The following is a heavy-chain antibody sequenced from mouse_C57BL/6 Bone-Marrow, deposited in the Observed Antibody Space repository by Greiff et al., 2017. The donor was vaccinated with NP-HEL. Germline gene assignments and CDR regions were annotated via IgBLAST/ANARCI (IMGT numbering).Heavy chain of an antibody. Sequence: EVQGVESGGGLVQPGGSMKLSCAASGFTFSDAWMDWVRQSPEKGLEWVAEIRNKANNHATYYAESVKGRFTISRDDSKSSVYLQMNSLRAEDTGIYYCTRRLLAWFAYWGQGTLVTVSA. CDR2: IRNKANNHAT. V-gene: IGHV6-6*01. CDR3: TRRLLAWFAY. J-gene: IGHJ3*01. CDR1: GFTFSDAW.